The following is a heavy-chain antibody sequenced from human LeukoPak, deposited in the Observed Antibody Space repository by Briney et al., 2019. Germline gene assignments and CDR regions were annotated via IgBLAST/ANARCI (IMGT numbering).Heavy chain of an antibody. CDR3: ARDSVVVPAAIRPYYYGMDV. J-gene: IGHJ6*02. D-gene: IGHD2-2*01. V-gene: IGHV4-4*07. CDR1: GGSISSYY. Sequence: PSETLSLTCTVSGGSISSYYWSWIRQPAGKGLEWIGRIYTSGSTNYNPSLKSRVTMSVDTSKNQFSLKLSSVTAADTAVYYCARDSVVVPAAIRPYYYGMDVWGQGTTATVSS. CDR2: IYTSGST.